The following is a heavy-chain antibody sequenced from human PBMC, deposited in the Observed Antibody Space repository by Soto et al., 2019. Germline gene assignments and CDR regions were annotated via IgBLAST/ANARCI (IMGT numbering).Heavy chain of an antibody. CDR1: GGSISRSSYY. D-gene: IGHD3-22*01. CDR2: IYYSGST. CDR3: ASIPGAYYDSSGYVVY. J-gene: IGHJ4*02. V-gene: IGHV4-39*01. Sequence: SETLSLTCTVSGGSISRSSYYWGWIRQPPGKGLEWIGSIYYSGSTYYNPSLKSRVTISVDTSKNQFSLKLSSVTAADTAVYYCASIPGAYYDSSGYVVYWGQGTLVTVSS.